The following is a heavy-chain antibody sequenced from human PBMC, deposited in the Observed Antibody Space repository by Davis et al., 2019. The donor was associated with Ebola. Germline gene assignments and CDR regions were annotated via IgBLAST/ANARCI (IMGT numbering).Heavy chain of an antibody. CDR2: ISSSSSYI. J-gene: IGHJ4*02. D-gene: IGHD5-24*01. V-gene: IGHV3-21*01. CDR1: GFTFSSYG. CDR3: ARGGRWLQFATDY. Sequence: GGSLRLSCAASGFTFSSYGMHWVRQAPGKGLEWVSSISSSSSYIYYADSVKGRFTISRDNAKNTLYLQMNSLRAEDTAVYYCARGGRWLQFATDYWGQGTLVTVSS.